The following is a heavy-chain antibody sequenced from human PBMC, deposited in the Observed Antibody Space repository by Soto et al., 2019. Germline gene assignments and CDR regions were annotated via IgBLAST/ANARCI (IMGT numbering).Heavy chain of an antibody. Sequence: QVPLVQSGAEVKKPGASVKVSCKASGYTFTSYAMHWVRQAPGQRLEWMGWINAGNGNTKYSQKFQGRVTITRDTSASTAYMELSSLRSEDTAVYYCARGDDYSNYYYYYGMDVWGQGTTVTVSS. CDR3: ARGDDYSNYYYYYGMDV. CDR2: INAGNGNT. V-gene: IGHV1-3*01. CDR1: GYTFTSYA. J-gene: IGHJ6*02. D-gene: IGHD4-4*01.